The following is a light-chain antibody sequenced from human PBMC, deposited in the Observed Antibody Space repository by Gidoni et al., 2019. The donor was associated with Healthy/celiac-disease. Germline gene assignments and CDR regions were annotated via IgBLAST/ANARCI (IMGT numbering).Light chain of an antibody. J-gene: IGLJ2*01. V-gene: IGLV4-69*01. Sequence: QLVLTQSPSASASLGASVKLTCTLSSGHSSYAIAWHHQQPEQGPRYLMKLNSDGSHSKGDGIPDRFSGSSSGAERYLTISSLQSEDEADYYCQTWGTGIVVFGGGTKLTVL. CDR2: LNSDGSH. CDR1: SGHSSYA. CDR3: QTWGTGIVV.